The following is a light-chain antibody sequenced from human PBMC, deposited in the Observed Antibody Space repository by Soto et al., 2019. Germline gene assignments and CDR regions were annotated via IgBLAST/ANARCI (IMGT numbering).Light chain of an antibody. CDR1: QSISSW. V-gene: IGKV1-5*01. Sequence: DIQMTQSPSTLSASVGDRVTITCRASQSISSWLAWYQQKPGKAPKLLIYDASSLESGVPSRFSGSGSVTEFTLTISSLQPDDCATYFCQQYNSYLYTFGQGTKLEIK. CDR2: DAS. J-gene: IGKJ2*01. CDR3: QQYNSYLYT.